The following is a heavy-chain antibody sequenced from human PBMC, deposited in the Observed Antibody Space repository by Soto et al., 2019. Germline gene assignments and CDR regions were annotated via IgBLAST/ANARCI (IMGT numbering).Heavy chain of an antibody. D-gene: IGHD2-2*01. CDR1: GYTFTSYA. V-gene: IGHV7-4-1*01. Sequence: ASVKVSCKASGYTFTSYAMNWVRQAPGQGLEWMGWINTNTGNPTYAQGFTGRFVFSLDTSVSTAYLQICSLKAEDTAVYYCARDQLSLPTGLLDPWGQGTLVTVSS. J-gene: IGHJ5*02. CDR2: INTNTGNP. CDR3: ARDQLSLPTGLLDP.